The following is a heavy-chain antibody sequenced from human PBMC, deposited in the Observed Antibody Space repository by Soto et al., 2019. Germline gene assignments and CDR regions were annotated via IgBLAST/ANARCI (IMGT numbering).Heavy chain of an antibody. CDR1: GFSCGDYA. J-gene: IGHJ4*02. Sequence: GGSLRLSCTASGFSCGDYAVSWVRQVPGKGLEWVGHIKGRENYAAPVEDRFTISRDVSKNTMYLQMNSLRAEDTAVYFCARDTNYYASGSGVDYWGQGILVTVSS. V-gene: IGHV3-49*04. CDR2: IKGREN. CDR3: ARDTNYYASGSGVDY. D-gene: IGHD3-10*01.